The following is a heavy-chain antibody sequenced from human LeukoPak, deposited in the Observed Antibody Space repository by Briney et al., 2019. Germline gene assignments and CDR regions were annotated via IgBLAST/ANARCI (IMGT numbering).Heavy chain of an antibody. D-gene: IGHD2-2*01. CDR2: ISYDGSNK. CDR3: ARDRKYQLLSGSYYYYYGMDV. J-gene: IGHJ6*02. Sequence: GSLRLSCAASGFTFSSYGMHWVRQAPGKGLEWVAIISYDGSNKYYADSVKGRFTISRDNSKNTLYLQMNSLRAEDTAVYYCARDRKYQLLSGSYYYYYGMDVWGQGTTVTVSS. V-gene: IGHV3-30*03. CDR1: GFTFSSYG.